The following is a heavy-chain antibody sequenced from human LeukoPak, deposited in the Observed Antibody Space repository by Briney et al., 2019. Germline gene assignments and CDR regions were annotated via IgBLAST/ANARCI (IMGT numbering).Heavy chain of an antibody. V-gene: IGHV4-30-2*01. CDR2: IYHSGST. Sequence: SETLSLTCAVSGGSISSGGYSWSWIRQPPGKGLGWIGYIYHSGSTYYNPSLKSRVTISVDRSKNQFSLKLSSVTAADTAVYYCARRSCSGGSCHLDYWGQGTLVTVSS. J-gene: IGHJ4*02. CDR3: ARRSCSGGSCHLDY. D-gene: IGHD2-15*01. CDR1: GGSISSGGYS.